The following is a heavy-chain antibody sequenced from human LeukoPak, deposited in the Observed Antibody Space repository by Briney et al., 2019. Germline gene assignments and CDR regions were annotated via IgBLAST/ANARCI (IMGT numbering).Heavy chain of an antibody. CDR3: ASSYYYDSSGYYWYFDL. CDR2: ISSSGSTI. V-gene: IGHV3-48*03. J-gene: IGHJ2*01. Sequence: GGSLRLSCAASGFTFSSYEMNWVRQAPGKGLEWVSYISSSGSTIYYADSVKGRFTISRDNAKNSLYLQMNSLRAEDTAVYYCASSYYYDSSGYYWYFDLWGRGTLVTVSS. CDR1: GFTFSSYE. D-gene: IGHD3-22*01.